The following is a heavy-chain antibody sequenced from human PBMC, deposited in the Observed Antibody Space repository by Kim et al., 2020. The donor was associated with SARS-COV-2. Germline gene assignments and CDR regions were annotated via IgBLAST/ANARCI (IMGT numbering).Heavy chain of an antibody. D-gene: IGHD2-8*02. CDR1: GGSISSSDYY. CDR2: IYYTGTT. V-gene: IGHV4-39*01. CDR3: ARHGCTGGVCYFDP. Sequence: SETLSLTCTVSGGSISSSDYYWGWIRQPPGKGLEWIGSIYYTGTTYYNPSLKSRVTISVDTSKNQFYLQLSSVTDATVYYCARHGCTGGVCYFDPVGQGT. J-gene: IGHJ5*02.